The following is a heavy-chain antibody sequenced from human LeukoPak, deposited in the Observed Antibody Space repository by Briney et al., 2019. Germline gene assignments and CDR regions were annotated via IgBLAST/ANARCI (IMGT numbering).Heavy chain of an antibody. CDR1: GDSISRGTYY. Sequence: SQTLSLTCTVTGDSISRGTYYWTWVRQPAGKGLEWIGRVFRSGSTYYNPSLKRRVTISIDTSNNQFSLHLRSVTAADTAVYYCARDSNFYDVSHDKAEDFRGQGTLVTVSS. D-gene: IGHD3-22*01. CDR3: ARDSNFYDVSHDKAEDF. J-gene: IGHJ4*02. CDR2: VFRSGST. V-gene: IGHV4-61*02.